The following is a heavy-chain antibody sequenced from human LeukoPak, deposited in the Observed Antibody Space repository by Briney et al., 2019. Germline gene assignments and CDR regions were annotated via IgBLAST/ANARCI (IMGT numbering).Heavy chain of an antibody. CDR3: AREFGATIMDY. V-gene: IGHV1-46*01. J-gene: IGHJ4*02. D-gene: IGHD1-26*01. CDR1: GYTFTSYY. Sequence: ASVRVSCKASGYTFTSYYMHWVRQAPGQGLEWMGIINPSGGSTSYAQKFQGRVTMTRDTSTSTVYMELSSLRSEDTAVYYCAREFGATIMDYWGQGTLVTVSS. CDR2: INPSGGST.